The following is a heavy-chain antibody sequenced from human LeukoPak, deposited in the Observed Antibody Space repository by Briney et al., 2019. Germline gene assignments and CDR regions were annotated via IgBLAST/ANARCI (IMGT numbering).Heavy chain of an antibody. V-gene: IGHV4-4*02. D-gene: IGHD1-14*01. J-gene: IGHJ1*01. CDR2: IYHSGGT. Sequence: SETLSLTCAVSGGSISGSNWWSWVRQPPGKGLEWIVQIYHSGGTNYNPSLKSRVTISVDTSKNQFSLKLSSVTAADTAVYYCGSGPLSTTLEYFQHWGQGTLVTVSS. CDR1: GGSISGSNW. CDR3: GSGPLSTTLEYFQH.